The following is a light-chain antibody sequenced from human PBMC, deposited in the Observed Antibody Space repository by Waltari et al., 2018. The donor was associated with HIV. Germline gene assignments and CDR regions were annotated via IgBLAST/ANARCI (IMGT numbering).Light chain of an antibody. V-gene: IGLV2-8*01. CDR2: EVT. CDR1: SSDLGGYNY. J-gene: IGLJ1*01. Sequence: QSVLTQPPSASGSPGQSVTITCTGTSSDLGGYNYTAWYQQHPGKAPRLMIDEVTKRPAGVPDRCSSSKAGKSSSLTVSVLQGEYEADYCRRSFGGRSNYFVGTGTKVTVL. CDR3: RSFGGRSNYF.